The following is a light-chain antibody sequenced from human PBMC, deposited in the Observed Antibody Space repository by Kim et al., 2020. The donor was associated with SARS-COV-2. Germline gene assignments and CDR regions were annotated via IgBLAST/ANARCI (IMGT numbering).Light chain of an antibody. CDR2: GAS. J-gene: IGKJ4*01. CDR1: QSVSSSY. V-gene: IGKV3-20*01. CDR3: QQYGSSPLT. Sequence: EIVLTQSPGTLSLSPGERATLSCRASQSVSSSYLAWYQQKPGQAPRLLIYGASSGSGTDFTLTISRLEPEDFAVYYCQQYGSSPLTFGGGTKVDIK.